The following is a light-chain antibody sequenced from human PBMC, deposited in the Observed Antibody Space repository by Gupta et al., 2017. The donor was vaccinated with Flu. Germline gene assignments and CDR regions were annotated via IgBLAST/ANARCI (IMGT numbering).Light chain of an antibody. CDR3: QQFNNWPFT. CDR1: QKVGVD. Sequence: GEGATLSCRASQKVGVDLAWYQQKPGQPPRPLIYDASFRATGVPARFTASGSGTDSTLTISSLQSEDFAVYFCQQFNNWPFTFGQGTRLDIK. CDR2: DAS. V-gene: IGKV3-15*01. J-gene: IGKJ5*01.